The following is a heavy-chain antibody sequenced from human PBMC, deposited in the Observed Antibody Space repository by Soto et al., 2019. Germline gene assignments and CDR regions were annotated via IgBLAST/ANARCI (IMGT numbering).Heavy chain of an antibody. V-gene: IGHV3-7*01. CDR1: GFTFSNYW. D-gene: IGHD3-16*02. CDR3: ARDQYYGYIWGSYRYTGFGY. CDR2: IKQDGSEK. J-gene: IGHJ4*02. Sequence: GGSLRLSCAASGFTFSNYWMSWVRQAPGKGLEWVANIKQDGSEKYYVDSVKGRFTISRDNAKNSLYLQMNSLRAEDTAVYYCARDQYYGYIWGSYRYTGFGYWGQGTLVTVSS.